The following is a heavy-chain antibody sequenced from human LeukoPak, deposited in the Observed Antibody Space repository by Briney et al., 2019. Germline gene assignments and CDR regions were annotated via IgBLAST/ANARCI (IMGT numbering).Heavy chain of an antibody. CDR3: ARGRRYYYGSGSYRGNWFDP. D-gene: IGHD3-10*01. CDR1: GYTFTSYD. J-gene: IGHJ5*02. V-gene: IGHV1-8*01. CDR2: MNPNSGNT. Sequence: ASVKVSCKASGYTFTSYDINWVRQATGQRLEWMGWMNPNSGNTGYAQKFQGRVTMTRNTSISTAYMELSSLRSEDTAVYYCARGRRYYYGSGSYRGNWFDPWGQGTLVTVSS.